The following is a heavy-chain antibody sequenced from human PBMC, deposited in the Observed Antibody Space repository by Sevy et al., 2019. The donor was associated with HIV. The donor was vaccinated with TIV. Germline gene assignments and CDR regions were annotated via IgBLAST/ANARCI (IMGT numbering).Heavy chain of an antibody. Sequence: ASVKVSCKAYGHTFKNDVITWVRQAPGQGLEWMGWVTGKNGDTRYAHNLQARVTMTRDTSTSTAYMDLRSLTADDTAVYYCARGQYFFDYWAQGTVVTVSS. CDR2: VTGKNGDT. J-gene: IGHJ4*02. CDR1: GHTFKNDV. D-gene: IGHD3-9*01. CDR3: ARGQYFFDY. V-gene: IGHV1-18*01.